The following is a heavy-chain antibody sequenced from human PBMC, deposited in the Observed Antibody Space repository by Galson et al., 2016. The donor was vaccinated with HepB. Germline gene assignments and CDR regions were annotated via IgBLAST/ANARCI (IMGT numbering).Heavy chain of an antibody. CDR1: GYSFTSHS. CDR2: ITTSSGDT. V-gene: IGHV1-18*01. D-gene: IGHD3-10*01. J-gene: IGHJ4*02. Sequence: SVKVSCKASGYSFTSHSISWVRQAPGQGLEWMGYITTSSGDTYYAPNLQGRVTMTTDPSTRTAYLELGSLRSDDTAVYYCARDRDNYGSGSDYWGQGTLVTVSS. CDR3: ARDRDNYGSGSDY.